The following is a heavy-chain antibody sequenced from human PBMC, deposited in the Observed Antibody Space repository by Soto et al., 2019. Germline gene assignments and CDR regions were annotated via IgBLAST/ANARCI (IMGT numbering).Heavy chain of an antibody. Sequence: ASVKVSCKASGYSFTGYYMHWVRQAPGQGLEWMGWINPNSGDTNYAQKFQGRVTMTRDTSISTAYMELDRLRSDDTAVYYCAGVMGLGSGKNCFGEVDLGPWGQETLVTVSS. D-gene: IGHD5-12*01. CDR1: GYSFTGYY. V-gene: IGHV1-2*02. CDR3: AGVMGLGSGKNCFGEVDLGP. J-gene: IGHJ5*02. CDR2: INPNSGDT.